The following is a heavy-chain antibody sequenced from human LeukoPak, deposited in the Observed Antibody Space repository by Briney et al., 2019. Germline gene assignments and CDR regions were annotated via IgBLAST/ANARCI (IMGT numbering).Heavy chain of an antibody. CDR1: GGSISSSSYY. D-gene: IGHD2-15*01. Sequence: PSETLSLTCTVSGGSISSSSYYWAWIRQPPGEGLEWIGSIYYSGSTYYSPSLKSRVTISVDTSKNQFSLKLRSVIAADTAVYYCARQPSLSYCSAGSCCFDLWGQGTLVTVSS. V-gene: IGHV4-39*01. CDR2: IYYSGST. CDR3: ARQPSLSYCSAGSCCFDL. J-gene: IGHJ5*02.